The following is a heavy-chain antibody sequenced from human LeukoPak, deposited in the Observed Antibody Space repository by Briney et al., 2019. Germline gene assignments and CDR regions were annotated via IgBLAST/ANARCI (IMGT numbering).Heavy chain of an antibody. CDR3: ARDGLRSGRTGGMDV. V-gene: IGHV3-7*01. D-gene: IGHD1-26*01. CDR2: IKEDGSEK. CDR1: GFTFSRHW. Sequence: PGGSLRLSCAASGFTFSRHWMSWVRQAPGKGMEWVANIKEDGSEKFYVDSLKGRFTISRDNAKNSVYLQMNSLRADDTALYYCARDGLRSGRTGGMDVWGQGTTVTVAS. J-gene: IGHJ6*02.